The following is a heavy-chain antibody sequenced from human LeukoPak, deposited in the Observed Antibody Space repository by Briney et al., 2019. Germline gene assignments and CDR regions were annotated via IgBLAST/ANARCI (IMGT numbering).Heavy chain of an antibody. D-gene: IGHD3-16*01. Sequence: SETLSLTCTVSGGFISGHYWTWIRQPPGKGLEWIGYIYNSGSTKYTPSLKSRVTISVDTSKNQFSLKLSSVTAADTAVYYCARGRHVPLTYYFDYWGQGTLVTVSS. CDR3: ARGRHVPLTYYFDY. J-gene: IGHJ4*02. V-gene: IGHV4-59*11. CDR2: IYNSGST. CDR1: GGFISGHY.